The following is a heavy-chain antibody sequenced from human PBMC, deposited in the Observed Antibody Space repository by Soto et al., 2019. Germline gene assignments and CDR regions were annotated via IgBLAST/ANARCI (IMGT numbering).Heavy chain of an antibody. CDR1: GFVFRHYW. V-gene: IGHV3-74*01. Sequence: EVQLVESGGGLVQPGGSLRLSCAASGFVFRHYWMHWVRRAPGKGLEWVSRIKGDGSFTDYADSVKGRFTISSDNARKTVYLYLPTLRGEDTAVYYGGSGLHIAAADYWGQGTLVTVSS. J-gene: IGHJ4*02. CDR2: IKGDGSFT. CDR3: GSGLHIAAADY. D-gene: IGHD6-13*01.